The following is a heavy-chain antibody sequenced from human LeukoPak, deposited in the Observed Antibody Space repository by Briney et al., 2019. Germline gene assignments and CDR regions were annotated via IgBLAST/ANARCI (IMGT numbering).Heavy chain of an antibody. CDR1: GGSFSGYY. CDR2: INHSGST. D-gene: IGHD3-10*01. J-gene: IGHJ6*03. Sequence: SETLSLTCAVYGGSFSGYYWSWIRQPPGKGLEWIGEINHSGSTNYNPSLKSRVTISVDTSKNQFSLKLSSVTAADTAVYYCASVRRGFGESSKYYAYYYMGVWGKGTTVTISS. V-gene: IGHV4-34*01. CDR3: ASVRRGFGESSKYYAYYYMGV.